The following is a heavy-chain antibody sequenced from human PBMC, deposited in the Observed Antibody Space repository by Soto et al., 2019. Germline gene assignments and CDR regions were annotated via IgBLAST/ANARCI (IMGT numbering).Heavy chain of an antibody. V-gene: IGHV1-18*01. CDR2: ISPYSGNT. J-gene: IGHJ4*02. CDR3: AREMWTRSGPQNFFDY. Sequence: QVPLVQSEAEVKKPGASVKVSCKASGYGFTIYGISWVRQAPGQGLEWMGWISPYSGNTRYPENLQGRVTMTTDTSTSTAYMELRSLRSDDTSVYYSAREMWTRSGPQNFFDYWGQGALVTVSS. D-gene: IGHD6-25*01. CDR1: GYGFTIYG.